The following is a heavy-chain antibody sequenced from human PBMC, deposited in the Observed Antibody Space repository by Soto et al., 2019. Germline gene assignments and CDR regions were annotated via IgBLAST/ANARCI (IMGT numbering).Heavy chain of an antibody. Sequence: GGSLRLSCAASGFTFSSYDMHWVRQATGKGLEWVSAIGTAGDPYYPGSVKSRFTISRENAKNSLYLQMNSLRAGDTAVYYCARSLGILDAFDIWGQGTMVTVSS. D-gene: IGHD7-27*01. CDR3: ARSLGILDAFDI. CDR2: IGTAGDP. J-gene: IGHJ3*02. V-gene: IGHV3-13*05. CDR1: GFTFSSYD.